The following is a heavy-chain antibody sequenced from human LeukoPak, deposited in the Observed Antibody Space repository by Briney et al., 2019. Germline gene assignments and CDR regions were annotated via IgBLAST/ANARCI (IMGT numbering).Heavy chain of an antibody. CDR1: GFTFSSYA. V-gene: IGHV3-23*01. CDR2: ISGSGGST. J-gene: IGHJ4*02. CDR3: AKDLHIVVVPALLWGD. D-gene: IGHD2-2*01. Sequence: GGSLGPSCAASGFTFSSYAMSWVRQAPGKGLEWVSAISGSGGSTYYADSVKGRFTISRDNSKNTPYLQMNSLRAEDTAVYYCAKDLHIVVVPALLWGDWGQGTLVTVSS.